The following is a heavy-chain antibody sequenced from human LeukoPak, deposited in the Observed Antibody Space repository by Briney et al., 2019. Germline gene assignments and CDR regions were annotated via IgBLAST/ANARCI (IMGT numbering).Heavy chain of an antibody. V-gene: IGHV3-48*03. Sequence: PGGSLRLSCAASGFTFSSYEMNWVRQAPGKGLEWVSYISSSGSTIYYADSVKGRFTISRDNAKNSLYLQMNGLRAEDTAVYYCARVPGDYYYGMDVWGQGTTVTVSS. CDR3: ARVPGDYYYGMDV. D-gene: IGHD3-10*01. CDR2: ISSSGSTI. J-gene: IGHJ6*02. CDR1: GFTFSSYE.